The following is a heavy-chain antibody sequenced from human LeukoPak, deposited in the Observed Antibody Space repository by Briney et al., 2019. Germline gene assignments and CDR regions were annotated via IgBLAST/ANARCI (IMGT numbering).Heavy chain of an antibody. CDR1: GFTFSSYS. J-gene: IGHJ4*02. CDR2: ISSSSSYI. CDR3: ARDLTFGS. V-gene: IGHV3-21*01. D-gene: IGHD2-15*01. Sequence: GGSLRLSCAASGFTFSSYSMNWVRQAPGKGLEWVSSISSSSSYICYADSVKGRFTISRDNAKNSLYLQMNSLRAEDTAVYYCARDLTFGSWGQGTLVTVSS.